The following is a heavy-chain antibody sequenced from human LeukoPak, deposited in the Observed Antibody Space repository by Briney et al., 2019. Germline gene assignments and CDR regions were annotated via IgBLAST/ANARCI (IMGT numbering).Heavy chain of an antibody. CDR2: IYTSGST. CDR3: ARAAIYCSSTSCYSDNNWFDP. J-gene: IGHJ5*02. Sequence: SETLSLTCTVSGGSISSYYWSWVRQPAGKGLEWIGRIYTSGSTNHKPSLKSRVTMSVDTSKNQCSLKLSSVTAADTAVYYCARAAIYCSSTSCYSDNNWFDPWGQGTLVPVSS. CDR1: GGSISSYY. D-gene: IGHD2-2*01. V-gene: IGHV4-4*07.